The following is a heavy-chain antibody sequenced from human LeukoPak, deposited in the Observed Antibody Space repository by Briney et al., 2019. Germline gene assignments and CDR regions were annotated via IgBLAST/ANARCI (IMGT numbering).Heavy chain of an antibody. CDR2: ISAYNGNT. V-gene: IGHV1-18*01. CDR3: ARVPRPGSAPEGYYYGMDV. J-gene: IGHJ6*02. Sequence: ASVKVSCKASGYTFTSYGISWVRRAPGQGLEWMGWISAYNGNTNYAQKLQGRVTMTTDTSTSTAYMELRSLRSDDTAVYYCARVPRPGSAPEGYYYGMDVWGQGTTVTVSS. CDR1: GYTFTSYG. D-gene: IGHD3-10*01.